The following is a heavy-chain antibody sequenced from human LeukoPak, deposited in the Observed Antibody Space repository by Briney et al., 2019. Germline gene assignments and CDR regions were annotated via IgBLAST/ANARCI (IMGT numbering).Heavy chain of an antibody. J-gene: IGHJ4*02. CDR1: GFTFSSYG. D-gene: IGHD6-13*01. CDR2: IIISGSST. Sequence: GGSLRLSCAASGFTFSSYGMSWVRQAPGKGLEWVSTIIISGSSTYYADSVKGRFTISRDNSKNTLYLQMSSLRAEDTAVYFCATKAAFDYWGQGTLVTVSS. CDR3: ATKAAFDY. V-gene: IGHV3-23*01.